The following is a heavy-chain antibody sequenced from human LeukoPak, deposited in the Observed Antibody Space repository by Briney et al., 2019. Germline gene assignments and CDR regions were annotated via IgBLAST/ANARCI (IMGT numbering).Heavy chain of an antibody. Sequence: SETLSHTCTVSGGSISSHYWSWIRQPPGKGLEWIGYIYYSGSTNYNPSLKSRVTISVDTSKNQFSLKLSSVTAADTAVYYCARDRGTYMDVWGKGTTVTVSS. J-gene: IGHJ6*03. CDR3: ARDRGTYMDV. CDR2: IYYSGST. V-gene: IGHV4-59*11. D-gene: IGHD3-10*01. CDR1: GGSISSHY.